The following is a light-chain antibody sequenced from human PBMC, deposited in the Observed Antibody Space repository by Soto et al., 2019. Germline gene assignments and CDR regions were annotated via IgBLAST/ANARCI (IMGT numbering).Light chain of an antibody. CDR3: SSYTSSSTLYV. J-gene: IGLJ1*01. CDR1: SSDVGGYNY. CDR2: EVS. V-gene: IGLV2-14*01. Sequence: QSALPQPASVSGSPGQSITISCTGTSSDVGGYNYVSWYQQHPGKAPKLMIYEVSNRPSGVSNRFSGSKSGNTASLTISGLQAEDEADYYCSSYTSSSTLYVLGTGTKVTVL.